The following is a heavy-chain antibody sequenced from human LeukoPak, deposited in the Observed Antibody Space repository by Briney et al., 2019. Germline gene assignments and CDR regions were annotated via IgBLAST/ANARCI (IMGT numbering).Heavy chain of an antibody. D-gene: IGHD2-15*01. V-gene: IGHV3-30-3*01. CDR3: ARVPNCSGGSCYGYYFDY. J-gene: IGHJ4*02. CDR1: GFTFSSYA. Sequence: SGGSLRLSCAASGFTFSSYAMYWVRQAPGKGLEWVAVISYDGSNKYYADSVKGRFTISRDNSKNTLYLQMNSLRAEDTAVYYCARVPNCSGGSCYGYYFDYWGQGTLVTVSS. CDR2: ISYDGSNK.